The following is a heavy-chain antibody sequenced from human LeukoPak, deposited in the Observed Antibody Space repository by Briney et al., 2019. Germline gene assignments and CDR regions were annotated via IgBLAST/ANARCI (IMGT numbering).Heavy chain of an antibody. D-gene: IGHD3-22*01. V-gene: IGHV3-43D*03. CDR2: ISWDGGST. Sequence: WGSLRLSCAASGFTFDDYAMHWVRPAPGKGLEWVSLISWDGGSTYYADSVKGRFTISRDNSKNSLYLQMNSLRAEDTALYYGAKASYDSSGYYPDYWGQGTLVTVSS. CDR1: GFTFDDYA. CDR3: AKASYDSSGYYPDY. J-gene: IGHJ4*02.